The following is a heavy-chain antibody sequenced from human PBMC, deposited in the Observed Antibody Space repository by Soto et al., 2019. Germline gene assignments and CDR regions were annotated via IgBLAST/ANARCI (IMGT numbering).Heavy chain of an antibody. D-gene: IGHD4-17*01. CDR1: GFTFSNFS. CDR3: ARERDDYGAEYFDS. CDR2: ISRTSSYI. V-gene: IGHV3-21*01. Sequence: GGSLRLSCAASGFTFSNFSMNWVRQFPGKGLEWISSISRTSSYIYYADSVKGRFTISRDNAKNSLYLQLNSLRGEDTAVYYCARERDDYGAEYFDSWGQGTLVTVSS. J-gene: IGHJ4*02.